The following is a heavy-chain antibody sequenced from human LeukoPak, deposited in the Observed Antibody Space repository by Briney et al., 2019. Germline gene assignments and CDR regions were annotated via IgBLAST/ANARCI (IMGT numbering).Heavy chain of an antibody. D-gene: IGHD6-13*01. CDR2: IYYSGST. V-gene: IGHV4-39*01. Sequence: PSETLSLTCTVSDGSISSSTYYWGWIRQPPGKGLEWIGNIYYSGSTYYNPSLKSRVTISVDTSKNQFSLKLSSVTAADTAMYYCATSEGSSSSAPHFDYWGQGTLVTVSS. J-gene: IGHJ4*02. CDR3: ATSEGSSSSAPHFDY. CDR1: DGSISSSTYY.